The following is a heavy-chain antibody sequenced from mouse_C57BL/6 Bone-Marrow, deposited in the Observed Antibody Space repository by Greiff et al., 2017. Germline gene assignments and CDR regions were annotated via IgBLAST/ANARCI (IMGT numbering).Heavy chain of an antibody. CDR3: AEDSAVYYCVGGNQERCFDV. V-gene: IGHV1-87*01. CDR1: YTFSRRVH. D-gene: IGHD2-1*01. CDR2: GQGLEWVG. Sequence: QVQLKESGPELARPWASVKISCQAFYTFSRRVHFAIRDTNYWMQWVKQRPGQGLEWVGAIYPGNGDTSYNQKLKGKATLTADKSSSTAYMQLSSLTAEDSAVYYCVGGNQERCFDVWGTGTTVTVSS. J-gene: IGHJ1*03.